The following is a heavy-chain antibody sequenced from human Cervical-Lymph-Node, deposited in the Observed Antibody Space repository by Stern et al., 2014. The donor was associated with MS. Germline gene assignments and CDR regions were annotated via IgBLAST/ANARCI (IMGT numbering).Heavy chain of an antibody. CDR1: GGSISSAEYY. CDR2: IHNSGTT. J-gene: IGHJ4*02. Sequence: VQLLESGPGLVKPSQTLSLTCAVSGGSISSAEYYWSWIRQSPGKGLEWIGYIHNSGTTHYNPSLKSRVTISVDTSKNQFSLKLRSVTAADTAVYYCSRDADGYSLVFGYWGRGTLVTVSS. D-gene: IGHD5-24*01. V-gene: IGHV4-30-4*01. CDR3: SRDADGYSLVFGY.